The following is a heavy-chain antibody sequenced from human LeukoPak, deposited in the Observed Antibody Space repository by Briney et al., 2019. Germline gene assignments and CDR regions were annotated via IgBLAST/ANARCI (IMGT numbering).Heavy chain of an antibody. CDR2: IIPIFGIA. Sequence: SVKVSCKASGGTFSSYAISWVRQAPGQGLEWMGRIIPIFGIANYAQKFQGRVTITADKSTSTAYMELSSPRSEDTAVYYCARDLSEMATRVGFDYWGQGTLVTVSS. V-gene: IGHV1-69*04. CDR3: ARDLSEMATRVGFDY. CDR1: GGTFSSYA. D-gene: IGHD5-24*01. J-gene: IGHJ4*02.